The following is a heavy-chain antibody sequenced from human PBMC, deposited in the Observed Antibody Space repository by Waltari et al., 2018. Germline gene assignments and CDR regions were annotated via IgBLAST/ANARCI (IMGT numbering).Heavy chain of an antibody. J-gene: IGHJ6*02. D-gene: IGHD4-4*01. CDR2: FDPEDGET. CDR1: GYTLTELS. V-gene: IGHV1-24*01. CDR3: ATAVHDYSIMAGVYYGMDV. Sequence: QVQLVQSGAEVKKPGASVKVSCKVSGYTLTELSMHWVRQAPGKGLEWMGGFDPEDGETIYAQKFQGRVTMTEDTSTDTAYMELSSLRSEDTAVYYCATAVHDYSIMAGVYYGMDVWGQGTTVTVSS.